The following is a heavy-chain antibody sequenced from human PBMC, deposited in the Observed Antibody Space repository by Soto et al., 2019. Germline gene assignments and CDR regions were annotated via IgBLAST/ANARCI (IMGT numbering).Heavy chain of an antibody. CDR3: ATGEYYYDSSGYYSPGDY. V-gene: IGHV1-18*01. CDR2: ISAYNGNT. CDR1: GYTFTSYG. D-gene: IGHD3-22*01. Sequence: ASVNVSCKASGYTFTSYGISWVRQAPGQGLEWMGWISAYNGNTNYAQKLQGRVTMTTDTSTSTAYMELRSLRSDDTAVYYCATGEYYYDSSGYYSPGDYWGQGTLVTVS. J-gene: IGHJ4*02.